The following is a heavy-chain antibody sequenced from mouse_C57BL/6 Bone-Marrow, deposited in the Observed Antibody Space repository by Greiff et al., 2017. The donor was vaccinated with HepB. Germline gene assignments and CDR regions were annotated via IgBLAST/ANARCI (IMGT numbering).Heavy chain of an antibody. CDR1: GYTFTDYN. D-gene: IGHD2-1*01. CDR2: INPNNGGT. Sequence: VQLQQSGPELVKPGASVKIPCKASGYTFTDYNMDWVKQSHGKSLEWIGDINPNNGGTIYNQKFKGKATLTVDKSSSTAYMELRSLTSEDTAVYYCARRDYGNRRYFDVWGTGTTVTVSS. CDR3: ARRDYGNRRYFDV. V-gene: IGHV1-18*01. J-gene: IGHJ1*03.